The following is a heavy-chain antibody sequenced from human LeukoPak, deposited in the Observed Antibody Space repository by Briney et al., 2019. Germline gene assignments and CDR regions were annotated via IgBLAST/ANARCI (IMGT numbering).Heavy chain of an antibody. J-gene: IGHJ4*02. CDR3: ARDPVRGDGYNFDY. V-gene: IGHV4-61*01. D-gene: IGHD5-24*01. Sequence: PSETLSLTCTVSGGSVSSGKNYWTWLRQPPGKGLEWVGYISDTGSANYNPSLKSRVTISVDASKNQFSLSLSSVTAADTAVYYCARDPVRGDGYNFDYWGQGTLVTVSS. CDR1: GGSVSSGKNY. CDR2: ISDTGSA.